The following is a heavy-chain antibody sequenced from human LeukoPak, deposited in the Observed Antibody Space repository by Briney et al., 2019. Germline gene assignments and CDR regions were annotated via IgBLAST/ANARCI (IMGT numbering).Heavy chain of an antibody. Sequence: GGSLRLSCAASGFTFSTYWMGWARQAPGKGLEWVANINKDGSEKNYVDSVKGRFTISRDNAKNSLSLQMNSLRAEDTAVYFCARWAGGFDYWGQGTLVTVSS. V-gene: IGHV3-7*05. J-gene: IGHJ4*02. CDR3: ARWAGGFDY. D-gene: IGHD1-26*01. CDR2: INKDGSEK. CDR1: GFTFSTYW.